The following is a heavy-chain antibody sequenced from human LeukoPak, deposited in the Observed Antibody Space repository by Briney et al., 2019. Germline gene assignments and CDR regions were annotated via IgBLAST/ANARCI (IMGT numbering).Heavy chain of an antibody. J-gene: IGHJ4*02. V-gene: IGHV4-34*01. CDR2: INHSGST. Sequence: SETLSLTCAVYGGSFSGYYWNWIRQPPGKGLEWIGEINHSGSTNYNPSLKSRVTISVDTSKNQFSLKLSSVTAADTAVYYCARVKHWGQGTLVTVSS. CDR3: ARVKH. CDR1: GGSFSGYY.